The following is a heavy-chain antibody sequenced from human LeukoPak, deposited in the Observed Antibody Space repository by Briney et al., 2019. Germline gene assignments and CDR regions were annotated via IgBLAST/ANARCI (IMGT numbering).Heavy chain of an antibody. CDR3: ARGGGSGSYFDY. Sequence: GGSLRLSCAASGFTFSSYGMSWVRQAPGKWLGWVSAISGSGGSTYYADSVKGRFTISRDNAKNSLYLQMNSLRAEDTAVYYCARGGGSGSYFDYWGQGTLVTVSS. V-gene: IGHV3-23*01. D-gene: IGHD1-26*01. CDR1: GFTFSSYG. J-gene: IGHJ4*02. CDR2: ISGSGGST.